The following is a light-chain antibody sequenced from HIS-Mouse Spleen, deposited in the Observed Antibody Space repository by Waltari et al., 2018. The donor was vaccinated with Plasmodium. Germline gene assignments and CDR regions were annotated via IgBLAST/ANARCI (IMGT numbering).Light chain of an antibody. CDR2: GAS. V-gene: IGKV3-20*01. J-gene: IGKJ1*01. CDR3: QQYGSSSWT. CDR1: QSVSSSY. Sequence: DIVLTQSPGTLSLSPVERATLSCRASQSVSSSYLAWYQQKPGQAPRLLIYGASSRATGIPDRFSGSGSGTDFTLTISRLEPEDFAVYYCQQYGSSSWTFGQGTKVEIK.